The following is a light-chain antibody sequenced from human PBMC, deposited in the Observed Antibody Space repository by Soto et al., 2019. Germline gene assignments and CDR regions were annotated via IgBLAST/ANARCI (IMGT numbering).Light chain of an antibody. Sequence: SVLTQPPSGSGTPGQRVTISCSGSSTNIVSNYVYWYQQLPGTAPKLLIYRNNQRPSGVPDRFSGSKSGTSASLAISGLRSEDEADYYCAAWDDSLSGPNYVFGTGTKVTVL. CDR1: STNIVSNY. V-gene: IGLV1-47*01. CDR2: RNN. CDR3: AAWDDSLSGPNYV. J-gene: IGLJ1*01.